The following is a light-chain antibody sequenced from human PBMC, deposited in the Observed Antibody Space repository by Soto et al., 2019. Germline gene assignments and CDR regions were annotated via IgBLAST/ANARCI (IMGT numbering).Light chain of an antibody. Sequence: QSALTQPASVSGSPGQSISISCTGTSSDVGGHNRVSWFQQAPGTSPKLLIYDVTGRPSHISNRFSASKSGNTASLTISGLQAEDEADYYCSSYTDSATWVFGGGTKLTVL. CDR1: SSDVGGHNR. V-gene: IGLV2-14*01. J-gene: IGLJ3*02. CDR3: SSYTDSATWV. CDR2: DVT.